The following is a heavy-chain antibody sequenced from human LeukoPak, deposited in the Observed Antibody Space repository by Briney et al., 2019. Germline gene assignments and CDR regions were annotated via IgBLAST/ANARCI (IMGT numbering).Heavy chain of an antibody. Sequence: SETLSLTCTVSGGSISSGGYSWSWIRQHPGKGLEWIGYIYYSGSTNYNPSLKSRVTISVDTSKNQFSLKLSSVTAADTAVYYCARHYDYGGNSFDYWGQGTLVTVSS. J-gene: IGHJ4*02. CDR1: GGSISSGGYS. CDR3: ARHYDYGGNSFDY. V-gene: IGHV4-61*08. CDR2: IYYSGST. D-gene: IGHD4-23*01.